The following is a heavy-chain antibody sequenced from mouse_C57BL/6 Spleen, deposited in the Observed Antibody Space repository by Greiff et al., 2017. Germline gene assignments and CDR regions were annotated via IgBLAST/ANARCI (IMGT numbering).Heavy chain of an antibody. CDR3: ARSGAGYAMDY. V-gene: IGHV1-52*01. J-gene: IGHJ4*01. Sequence: VQLQQPGAELVRPGSSVKLSCKASGYTFTSYCMHWVKQRPIQGLEWLGNIDPSDSETHYHQKFKDKATWTVDKTSSTAYMQLSILTSEDAAVCYCARSGAGYAMDYWGQGTSVTGSS. CDR2: IDPSDSET. D-gene: IGHD3-2*02. CDR1: GYTFTSYC.